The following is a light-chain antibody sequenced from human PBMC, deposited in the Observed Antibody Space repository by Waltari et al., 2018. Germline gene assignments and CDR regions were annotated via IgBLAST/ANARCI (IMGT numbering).Light chain of an antibody. Sequence: DIPLTQSPESLSLSLGESATSNWKSSQPVLFTPSNQDYIAWYQQKPGQSPRLLIYLASTRESGVPDRFSGSGSGTDFTLTISRLQAEDVAVYYCQQYYSFPLTFGGGTKVEIK. CDR1: QPVLFTPSNQDY. CDR2: LAS. J-gene: IGKJ4*01. CDR3: QQYYSFPLT. V-gene: IGKV4-1*01.